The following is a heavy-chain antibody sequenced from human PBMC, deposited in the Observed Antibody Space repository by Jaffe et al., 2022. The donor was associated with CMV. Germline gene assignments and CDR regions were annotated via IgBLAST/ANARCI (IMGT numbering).Heavy chain of an antibody. J-gene: IGHJ6*03. CDR1: GFTVSSNY. V-gene: IGHV3-53*02. CDR2: IYSGGST. D-gene: IGHD3-10*01. CDR3: ARVRFGEHKRGFYYYYYMDV. Sequence: EVQLVETGGGLIQPGGSLRLSCAASGFTVSSNYMSWVRQAPGKGLEWVSVIYSGGSTYYADSVKGRFTISRDNSKNTLYLQMNSLRAEDTAVYYCARVRFGEHKRGFYYYYYMDVWGKGTTVTVSS.